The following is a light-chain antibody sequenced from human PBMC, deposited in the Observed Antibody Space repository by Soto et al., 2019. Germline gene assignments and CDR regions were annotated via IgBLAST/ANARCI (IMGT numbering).Light chain of an antibody. J-gene: IGKJ1*01. Sequence: DIQMTQSPSTLSASVGDRVTITCRASQSISNSLAWYQQKPGKAPKLLIYKASSLESGVPSRFSGRGSGTEFTLTISSLQPDDFATYYCQQYNSYSWTFGQGTKVDIK. CDR3: QQYNSYSWT. CDR1: QSISNS. CDR2: KAS. V-gene: IGKV1-5*03.